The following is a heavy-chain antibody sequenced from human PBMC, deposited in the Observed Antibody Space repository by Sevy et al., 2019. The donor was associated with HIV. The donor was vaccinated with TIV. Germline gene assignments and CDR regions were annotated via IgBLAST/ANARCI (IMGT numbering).Heavy chain of an antibody. CDR1: GFTFSSYD. D-gene: IGHD2-2*01. CDR2: ISSSGSSI. Sequence: GGSLRLSCTASGFTFSSYDMNWVRQAPGKGLEWVSKISSSGSSIYYADSVKGRFTISRDNAKNTLYLQMNSLRAEDTAVYYCVRQRGDTVVLPDVLPDYGMDVWGQGTTVTVSS. CDR3: VRQRGDTVVLPDVLPDYGMDV. J-gene: IGHJ6*02. V-gene: IGHV3-48*03.